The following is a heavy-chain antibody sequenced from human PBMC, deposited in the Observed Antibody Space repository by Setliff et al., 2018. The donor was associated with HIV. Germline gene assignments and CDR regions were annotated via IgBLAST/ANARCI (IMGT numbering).Heavy chain of an antibody. D-gene: IGHD1-1*01. CDR3: ARFQAWQLGRRGGYYYYMDV. J-gene: IGHJ6*03. V-gene: IGHV4-38-2*02. Sequence: SETLSLTCTVSGYSISSGYYWGWIRQPPGKGLELIGFIHYSGSSDYNPSLKSRITISVDMSRNQFSLVLSSVTAADTAVYYCARFQAWQLGRRGGYYYYMDVWGKGTTVTVSS. CDR2: IHYSGSS. CDR1: GYSISSGYY.